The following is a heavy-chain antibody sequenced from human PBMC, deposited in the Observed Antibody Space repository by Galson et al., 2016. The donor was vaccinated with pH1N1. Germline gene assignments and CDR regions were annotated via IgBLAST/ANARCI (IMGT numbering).Heavy chain of an antibody. J-gene: IGHJ4*02. CDR2: IRTDGISK. V-gene: IGHV3-30*02. Sequence: SLRLSCAAAGFSFSRYGFHWVRQAPGKGLEWVAFIRTDGISKNYADSVKGRFTISRDNSRNTLFLQMNGLRAEDTAVYYCAKDLLIPGMTPVINPDDYWGQGTLVTVSS. CDR1: GFSFSRYG. CDR3: AKDLLIPGMTPVINPDDY. D-gene: IGHD4-17*01.